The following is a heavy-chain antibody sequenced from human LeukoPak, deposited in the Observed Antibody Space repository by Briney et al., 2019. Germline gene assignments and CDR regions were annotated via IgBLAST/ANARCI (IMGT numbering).Heavy chain of an antibody. V-gene: IGHV3-20*04. CDR3: ARDSLYSGYDYSDY. J-gene: IGHJ4*02. CDR2: INLNGGST. D-gene: IGHD5-12*01. CDR1: GFTFDDYG. Sequence: PGGSLRLSCAASGFTFDDYGMSWVRQAPGKGLEWVSGINLNGGSTGYADSVKGRFTISRDNAKNSLYLQMSSLRAEDTAVYYCARDSLYSGYDYSDYWGQGTLVTVSS.